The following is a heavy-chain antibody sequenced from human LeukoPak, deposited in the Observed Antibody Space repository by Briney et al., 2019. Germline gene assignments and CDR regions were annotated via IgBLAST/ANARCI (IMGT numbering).Heavy chain of an antibody. V-gene: IGHV4-34*01. CDR1: GGSFSGYY. J-gene: IGHJ4*02. CDR2: ISHSGST. CDR3: ARGPHYYDSSGID. Sequence: SETLSLTCAVYGGSFSGYYWSWIRQPPGKGLEWIGEISHSGSTNYNPSLKSRVTISVDTSKNQFSLKLSSVTAADTAVYYCARGPHYYDSSGIDWGQGTLVTVSS. D-gene: IGHD3-22*01.